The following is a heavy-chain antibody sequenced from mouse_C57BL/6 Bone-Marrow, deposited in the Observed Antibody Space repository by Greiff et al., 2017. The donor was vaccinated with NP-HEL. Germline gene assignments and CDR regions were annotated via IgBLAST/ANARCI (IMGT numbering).Heavy chain of an antibody. CDR2: INPNNGGT. D-gene: IGHD2-1*01. CDR3: AREGNGNQWAY. V-gene: IGHV1-26*01. Sequence: VQLQQSGPELVKPGASVKISCKASGYTFTDYYMNWVKQSPGKSLEWIGDINPNNGGTSYNQKFKGKATLTVDKSSSTAYMELRSLTSEDSAVYYCAREGNGNQWAYWGQGTLVTVSA. CDR1: GYTFTDYY. J-gene: IGHJ3*01.